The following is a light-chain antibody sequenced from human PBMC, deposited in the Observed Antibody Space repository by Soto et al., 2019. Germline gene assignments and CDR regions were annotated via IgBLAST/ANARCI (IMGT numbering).Light chain of an antibody. CDR3: SSYTSSRTLEV. CDR1: SSDVGGYNY. Sequence: QSVLTQPASVSGSPGQSITISCTGTSSDVGGYNYVSWYQQHPGKAPKLMIYEVSNRPSGVSNRFSGSKSGNTASLTISGLQAEDEADYYCSSYTSSRTLEVFGTGTKGTVL. V-gene: IGLV2-14*01. J-gene: IGLJ1*01. CDR2: EVS.